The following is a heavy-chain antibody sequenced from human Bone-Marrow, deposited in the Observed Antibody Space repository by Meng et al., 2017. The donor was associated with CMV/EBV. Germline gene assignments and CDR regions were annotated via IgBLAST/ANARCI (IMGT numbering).Heavy chain of an antibody. J-gene: IGHJ4*02. CDR2: ISYDGKNK. CDR1: GFSFNTYA. Sequence: GESLKISCAASGFSFNTYAMHWVRQAPGKGLNWVAVISYDGKNKYYADSVKGRFTVSRDNSKNTLYLQMNSLRAEDTAVYYCAKEVQTIRITPQNNYFDYWGQGTLVTVSS. D-gene: IGHD2-15*01. V-gene: IGHV3-30*04. CDR3: AKEVQTIRITPQNNYFDY.